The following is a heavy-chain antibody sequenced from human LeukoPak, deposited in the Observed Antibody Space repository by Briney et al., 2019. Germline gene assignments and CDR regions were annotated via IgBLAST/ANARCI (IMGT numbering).Heavy chain of an antibody. CDR3: ARGIYGSGSYYNVFDWFDP. Sequence: GESLKISCKGSGYSFTSYWIGWVRQMPGKGLEWMGIIYPGDSDTRYSPSFQGQVTISADKSISTVYLQWSSLKASDTAMYYCARGIYGSGSYYNVFDWFDPWGQGTLVTVSS. J-gene: IGHJ5*02. D-gene: IGHD3-10*01. CDR1: GYSFTSYW. V-gene: IGHV5-51*01. CDR2: IYPGDSDT.